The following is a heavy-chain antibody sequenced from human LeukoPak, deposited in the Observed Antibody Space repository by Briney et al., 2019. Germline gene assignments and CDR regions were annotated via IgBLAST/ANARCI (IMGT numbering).Heavy chain of an antibody. V-gene: IGHV1-3*01. CDR1: GYTFTSYA. D-gene: IGHD6-13*01. CDR3: ARVHPLVQQNYYYYYGMDV. CDR2: INAGNGNT. J-gene: IGHJ6*02. Sequence: GASVKVSCKASGYTFTSYAMHWVRQAPGQRLEWMGWINAGNGNTKYSQKFQGRVTITRDTSASTAYMELSSLRSEDTAVYYCARVHPLVQQNYYYYYGMDVWGQGTTVTVSS.